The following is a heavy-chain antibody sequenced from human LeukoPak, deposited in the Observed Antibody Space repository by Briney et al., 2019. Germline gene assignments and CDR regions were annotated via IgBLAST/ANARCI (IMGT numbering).Heavy chain of an antibody. CDR2: IYYSGST. CDR1: GGSISSYY. D-gene: IGHD6-19*01. J-gene: IGHJ4*02. V-gene: IGHV4-59*05. Sequence: PSETLSLTCTVSGGSISSYYWSWIRQPPGKGLEWIGSIYYSGSTYYNSSLKSRVTISVDTSKNQFSLKLSSVTAADTAVYYCARHRGWYVSGWGQGTLVTVSS. CDR3: ARHRGWYVSG.